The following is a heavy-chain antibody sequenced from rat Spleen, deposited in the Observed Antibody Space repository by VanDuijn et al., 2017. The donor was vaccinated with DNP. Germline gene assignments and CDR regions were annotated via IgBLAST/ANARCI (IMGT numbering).Heavy chain of an antibody. D-gene: IGHD1-6*01. V-gene: IGHV5-31*01. CDR2: ITNTGGST. CDR3: TRERILRITPGYFDY. Sequence: EVQLVESGGGLVQPGRSLKLSCVASGFTFNNYWMTWIRQAPGKGLEWVASITNTGGSTYYPDSVKGRFTISRDNAKSTLYLQMNSLRSEDTATYYCTRERILRITPGYFDYWGQGVMVTVSS. J-gene: IGHJ2*01. CDR1: GFTFNNYW.